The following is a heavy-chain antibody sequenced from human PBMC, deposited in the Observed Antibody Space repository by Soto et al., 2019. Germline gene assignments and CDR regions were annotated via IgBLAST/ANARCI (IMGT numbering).Heavy chain of an antibody. CDR1: GFTFSHFG. CDR3: ERDYAAGRGLDN. J-gene: IGHJ4*02. V-gene: IGHV3-33*01. D-gene: IGHD6-19*01. CDR2: IWYDGSHE. Sequence: GGSLTLSCAASGFTFSHFGMHWVRQAPGKGLESVAIIWYDGSHEYYADSVKGRFTISRDNSKNTLSLQMNSLTAEDTALYYSERDYAAGRGLDNWGQGTLVTVSS.